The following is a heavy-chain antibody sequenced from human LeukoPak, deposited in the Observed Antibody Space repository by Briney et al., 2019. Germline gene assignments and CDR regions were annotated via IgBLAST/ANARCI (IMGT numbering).Heavy chain of an antibody. CDR1: GFTFSSYG. CDR2: IQYDGSNK. D-gene: IGHD5-18*01. V-gene: IGHV3-30*02. Sequence: PGGSLRLSCAASGFTFSSYGMHWVRQAPGKGLEWVAVIQYDGSNKYYADSVKGRFTISRDNSKNTLYLQMNSLRAEDTAVYYCAKNGHGYSYGDWGQGTLVTVSS. CDR3: AKNGHGYSYGD. J-gene: IGHJ4*02.